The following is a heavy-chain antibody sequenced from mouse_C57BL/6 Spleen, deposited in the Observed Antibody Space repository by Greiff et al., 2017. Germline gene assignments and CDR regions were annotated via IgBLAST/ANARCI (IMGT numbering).Heavy chain of an antibody. CDR1: GYTFPRYW. J-gene: IGHJ1*03. V-gene: IGHV1-53*01. Sequence: QVQLQQPGTELVKPGASVKLSFKASGYTFPRYWMPWVQQRPGQGLEWIGNINPSNGGTNYNEKFKSKATLTVDKSSSTAYMQLSSLTSEDSAVYYCARAMGLARYFDVWGTGTTVTVSS. CDR2: INPSNGGT. CDR3: ARAMGLARYFDV. D-gene: IGHD4-1*01.